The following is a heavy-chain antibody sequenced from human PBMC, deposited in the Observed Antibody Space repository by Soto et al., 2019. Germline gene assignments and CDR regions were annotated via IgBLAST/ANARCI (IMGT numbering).Heavy chain of an antibody. V-gene: IGHV3-11*05. D-gene: IGHD3-10*01. Sequence: QVQLVESGGGLVKPGGSLRLSCAASGFTFSDYYMSWIRQAPGKGLEWVSYISRSPSYTNYADSVKGRFTISRDNAKNSRYLQMNSLRAEDTAVYYCARDHYGPGWFDPWGQGALVTVSS. J-gene: IGHJ5*02. CDR3: ARDHYGPGWFDP. CDR1: GFTFSDYY. CDR2: ISRSPSYT.